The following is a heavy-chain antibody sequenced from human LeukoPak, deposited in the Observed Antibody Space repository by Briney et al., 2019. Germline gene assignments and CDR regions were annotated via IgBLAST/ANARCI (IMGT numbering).Heavy chain of an antibody. CDR3: ACSIAAAGTHFSFDY. CDR2: ISYDGGNK. Sequence: GGSLRLSCAASGFTFSSYAMHWVRQAPGKGLEWVAVISYDGGNKYYADSVKGRFTISRDNSKNTLYLQMNSLRAEDTAVYYCACSIAAAGTHFSFDYWGQGTLVTVSS. V-gene: IGHV3-30*04. CDR1: GFTFSSYA. J-gene: IGHJ4*02. D-gene: IGHD6-13*01.